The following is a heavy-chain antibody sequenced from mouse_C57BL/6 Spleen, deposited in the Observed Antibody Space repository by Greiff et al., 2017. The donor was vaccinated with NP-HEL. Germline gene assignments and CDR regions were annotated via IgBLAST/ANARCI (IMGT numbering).Heavy chain of an antibody. V-gene: IGHV1-82*01. Sequence: QVQLQQSGPELVKPGASVKISCKASGYAFSSSWMNWVKQRPGKGLEWIGRIYPGDGDTNYNGKFKGKATLTADKSSSTAYMQLSSLTSEDSAVYFCARNAWYYGSSDYWGQGTTLTVSS. CDR2: IYPGDGDT. CDR1: GYAFSSSW. CDR3: ARNAWYYGSSDY. J-gene: IGHJ2*01. D-gene: IGHD1-1*01.